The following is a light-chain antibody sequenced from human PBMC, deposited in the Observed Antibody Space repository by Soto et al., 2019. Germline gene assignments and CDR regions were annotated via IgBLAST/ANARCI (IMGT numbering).Light chain of an antibody. J-gene: IGKJ1*01. CDR1: QSLSSSQ. Sequence: IVLTQYPGTLSLFPGERDTLSCRASQSLSSSQLAWYQQKPGQAPRLLIHDASSRATGISDRFTGSGSGTDFTLTIPTLEPEYLAMYYCQQYSCSPHTLRLGTKV. V-gene: IGKV3-20*01. CDR2: DAS. CDR3: QQYSCSPHT.